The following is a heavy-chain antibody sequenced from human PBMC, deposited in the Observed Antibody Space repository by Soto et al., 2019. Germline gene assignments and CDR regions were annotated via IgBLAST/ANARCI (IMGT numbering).Heavy chain of an antibody. CDR3: ARVVPAARYNWFDP. V-gene: IGHV1-69*02. CDR1: GGTFSSYT. CDR2: IIPILGIA. J-gene: IGHJ5*02. D-gene: IGHD2-2*01. Sequence: QVQLVQSGAEVKKPGSSVKVSCKASGGTFSSYTISWVRQAPGQGLEWMGRIIPILGIANYAQKFQGRVTITADKSTSTAYMDLSSLRSEDTAVYYCARVVPAARYNWFDPWGQGTLVTVSS.